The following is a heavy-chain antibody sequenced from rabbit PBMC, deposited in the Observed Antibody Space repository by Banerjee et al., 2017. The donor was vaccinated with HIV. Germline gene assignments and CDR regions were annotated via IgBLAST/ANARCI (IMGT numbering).Heavy chain of an antibody. CDR1: GFDLSSYYY. CDR3: ARGNTGVGYGMDL. CDR2: IYAGSSGST. J-gene: IGHJ4*01. D-gene: IGHD7-1*01. V-gene: IGHV1S40*01. Sequence: QSLEESGGDLVKPGASLTLTCTASGFDLSSYYYMCWVRQAPGKGLEWIACIYAGSSGSTYYASWAKGRFTISKSSSTTVTLQMTSLTAADTATYFCARGNTGVGYGMDLWGPGTLVTVS.